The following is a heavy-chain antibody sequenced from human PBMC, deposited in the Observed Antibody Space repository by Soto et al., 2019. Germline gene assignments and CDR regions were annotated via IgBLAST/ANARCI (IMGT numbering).Heavy chain of an antibody. D-gene: IGHD3-22*01. V-gene: IGHV3-48*01. CDR3: ARDQLYYKEISGRPLNALDV. CDR1: GFTFMNYG. Sequence: GGSLRLSCAASGFTFMNYGMNWVLQAPGKGLEWVSYIGIGSSTKYYADSVKGRFTISRDNAKNSLYLQMNSLRAEDTAVYYCARDQLYYKEISGRPLNALDVWCQGTIVTV. CDR2: IGIGSSTK. J-gene: IGHJ3*01.